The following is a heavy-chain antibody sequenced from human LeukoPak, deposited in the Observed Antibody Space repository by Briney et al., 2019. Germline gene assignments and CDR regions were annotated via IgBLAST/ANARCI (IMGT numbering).Heavy chain of an antibody. CDR1: GYTFTCYY. J-gene: IGHJ5*02. Sequence: GASVKVSCKASGYTFTCYYMHWVRQAPGQGLEWMGRINPNSGGTNYAQKFQGRVTMTRDTSISTAYMELSRLRSDDTAVYYCARDLVVVPAVSNWFDPWGQGTLVTVSS. CDR3: ARDLVVVPAVSNWFDP. CDR2: INPNSGGT. V-gene: IGHV1-2*06. D-gene: IGHD2-2*01.